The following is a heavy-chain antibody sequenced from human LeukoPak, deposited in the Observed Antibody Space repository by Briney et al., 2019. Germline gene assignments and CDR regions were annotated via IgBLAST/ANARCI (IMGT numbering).Heavy chain of an antibody. CDR3: ARSPEASYGYN. CDR1: GFTFSSYT. V-gene: IGHV3-48*04. CDR2: IRSSGSAM. J-gene: IGHJ4*02. Sequence: QPGGSLRLSCAASGFTFSSYTMNWVRQAPGRGLEWVAYIRSSGSAMNYADAVKGRFIISRDNAQNSLFLQMNSLRAEDTAVYYCARSPEASYGYNWGQGTLVTVSS. D-gene: IGHD5-18*01.